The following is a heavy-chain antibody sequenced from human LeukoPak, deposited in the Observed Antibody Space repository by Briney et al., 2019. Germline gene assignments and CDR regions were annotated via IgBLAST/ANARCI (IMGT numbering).Heavy chain of an antibody. CDR2: ILSKAGGGTI. J-gene: IGHJ4*02. V-gene: IGHV3-15*07. D-gene: IGHD2-15*01. CDR1: GFTFSSYA. CDR3: ATGGGYNGIDY. Sequence: GRSLRLSCEASGFTFSSYAVHWVRQAPGKGLEWVGRILSKAGGGTIDYAAPVNGRFTISRDDSEKTLFLQMVSLKTEDTAVYYCATGGGYNGIDYWGQGTLVTVSS.